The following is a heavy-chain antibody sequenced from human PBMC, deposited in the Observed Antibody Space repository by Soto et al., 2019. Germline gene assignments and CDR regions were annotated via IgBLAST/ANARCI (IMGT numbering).Heavy chain of an antibody. D-gene: IGHD3-22*01. Sequence: GGSLRLSCAASGFTVSSNYMSWVRQAPGKGLEWVSVIYSGGSTYYADSVKGRFTISRDNSKNTLYLQMNSPRAEDTAVYYCARDPCNYYDSSGYCLDAFDIWGQGTMVTVSS. J-gene: IGHJ3*02. CDR1: GFTVSSNY. V-gene: IGHV3-53*01. CDR3: ARDPCNYYDSSGYCLDAFDI. CDR2: IYSGGST.